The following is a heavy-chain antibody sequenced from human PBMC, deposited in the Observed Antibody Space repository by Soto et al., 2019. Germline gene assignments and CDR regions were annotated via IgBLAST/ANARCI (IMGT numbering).Heavy chain of an antibody. CDR2: INPNSGGT. D-gene: IGHD3-10*01. J-gene: IGHJ4*02. CDR1: GYTFTGYY. V-gene: IGHV1-2*04. Sequence: ASVKVSCKASGYTFTGYYMHWVRQAPGQGREWMGWINPNSGGTNYAQKFQGWVTMTRDTSISTAYMELSRLRSDDTAVYYCGITMVRGAFDYWGKGTLVPVS. CDR3: GITMVRGAFDY.